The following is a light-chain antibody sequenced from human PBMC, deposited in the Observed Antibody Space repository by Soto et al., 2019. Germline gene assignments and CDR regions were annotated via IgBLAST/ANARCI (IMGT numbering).Light chain of an antibody. V-gene: IGLV1-40*01. Sequence: SVLTQPPSVSGAPGQRVTISCTGSSSNIGAGFDVHWYQQLPGTAPKLLIYINRNRPSGVPDRFSGSKSGTSASLAITGLQAEDEADYYCSSYTSSSTLYVFGTGTKVTVL. CDR2: INR. CDR1: SSNIGAGFD. J-gene: IGLJ1*01. CDR3: SSYTSSSTLYV.